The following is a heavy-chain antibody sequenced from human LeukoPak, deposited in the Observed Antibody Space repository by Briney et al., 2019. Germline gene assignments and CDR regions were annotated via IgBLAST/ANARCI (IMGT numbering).Heavy chain of an antibody. V-gene: IGHV1-18*01. CDR1: GYTFTIYG. J-gene: IGHJ5*02. D-gene: IGHD6-13*01. CDR2: ISAYNGNT. Sequence: ASVTVSFTSSGYTFTIYGISWVPQAPGQGLEWMGWISAYNGNTNYAQKLQGRVTMTTDTSKSTAYMELRSLRSDDTVRYYYASAPGISVARTLFYLWPQGTLVTVSS. CDR3: ASAPGISVARTLFYL.